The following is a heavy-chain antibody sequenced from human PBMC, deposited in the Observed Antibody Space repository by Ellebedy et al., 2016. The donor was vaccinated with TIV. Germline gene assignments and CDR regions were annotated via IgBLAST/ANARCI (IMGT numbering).Heavy chain of an antibody. Sequence: GESLKISCAASGFTFSSHWMHWVRQAPGKGLVWVSRINRDGCITTYADSVKGRFTISRDNAKNTLYLQMNSLRADDTAVYYCAREFLGTPIRHPGIDYWGQGTLVTVSS. V-gene: IGHV3-74*01. CDR1: GFTFSSHW. J-gene: IGHJ4*02. CDR3: AREFLGTPIRHPGIDY. D-gene: IGHD2/OR15-2a*01. CDR2: INRDGCIT.